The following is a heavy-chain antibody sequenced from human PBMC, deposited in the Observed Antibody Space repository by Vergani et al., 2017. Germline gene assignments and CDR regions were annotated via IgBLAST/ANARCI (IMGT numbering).Heavy chain of an antibody. Sequence: QVQLQQWGAGLLKPSETLSLTCAVYGGSFSGYYWSWIRQPPGKGLEWIGEINHSGSTNYNPSLKSRVTISVDTSKNQFSLKLSSVTAADTAVYYCARTYSSGYNYFDYWGQGTLVTVSS. CDR3: ARTYSSGYNYFDY. CDR2: INHSGST. D-gene: IGHD6-19*01. J-gene: IGHJ4*02. CDR1: GGSFSGYY. V-gene: IGHV4-34*01.